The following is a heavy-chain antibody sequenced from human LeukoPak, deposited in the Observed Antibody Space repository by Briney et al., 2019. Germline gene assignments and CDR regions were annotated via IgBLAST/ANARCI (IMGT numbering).Heavy chain of an antibody. D-gene: IGHD4/OR15-4a*01. Sequence: SVKVSCKASGGTFSSYAISWVRQAPGQGLAWMGGIIPILGTANYAQNFQSRVTITADESTSTAYMELSSLRSEDTAVYYCARGSRGAASTYDYYYMDVWGKGTTVTVSS. J-gene: IGHJ6*03. CDR2: IIPILGTA. V-gene: IGHV1-69*13. CDR1: GGTFSSYA. CDR3: ARGSRGAASTYDYYYMDV.